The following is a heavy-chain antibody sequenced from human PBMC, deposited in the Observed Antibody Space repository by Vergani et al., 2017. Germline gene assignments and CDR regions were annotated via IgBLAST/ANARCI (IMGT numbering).Heavy chain of an antibody. CDR2: LSASDRHT. J-gene: IGHJ3*02. Sequence: EVQLLESGGDLVQPGGSLRLSCAASGFTFIMHAMSWVRQAPGKGLEWVSTLSASDRHTHYADSVKCRFNISRDNSKNTLFLHMNSLRPEDTAVYYCAKVGRSEVAGTFGAFDIWGQGTMVTVSS. CDR3: AKVGRSEVAGTFGAFDI. D-gene: IGHD6-19*01. V-gene: IGHV3-23*01. CDR1: GFTFIMHA.